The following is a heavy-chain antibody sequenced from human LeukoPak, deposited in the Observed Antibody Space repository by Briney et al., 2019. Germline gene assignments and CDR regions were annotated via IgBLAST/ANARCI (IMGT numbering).Heavy chain of an antibody. CDR1: GFTFNSYV. J-gene: IGHJ4*02. V-gene: IGHV3-7*03. CDR3: ATSADSSGND. CDR2: IKGDGSYK. D-gene: IGHD3-22*01. Sequence: GGSLRLSCAASGFTFNSYVMSWVRQAPGKGLEWVANIKGDGSYKYYVDSVKGRFTISRDNAKSSVYLQMNTLRAEDTAVYYCATSADSSGNDWGQGTLVTVSS.